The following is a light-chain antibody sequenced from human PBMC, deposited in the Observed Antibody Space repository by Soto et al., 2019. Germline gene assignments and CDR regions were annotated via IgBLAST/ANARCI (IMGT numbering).Light chain of an antibody. CDR3: VSYTDTDTLV. Sequence: LTQPASVSGSRGQSITISCFGRNTDVGQGKSVSWYQQGPGKAPKLLIFEVTNRPSGISSRFSGSRSGNTASLTISGLQPDDEGDYYCVSYTDTDTLVFGTGTKVTVL. CDR1: NTDVGQGKS. V-gene: IGLV2-14*01. CDR2: EVT. J-gene: IGLJ1*01.